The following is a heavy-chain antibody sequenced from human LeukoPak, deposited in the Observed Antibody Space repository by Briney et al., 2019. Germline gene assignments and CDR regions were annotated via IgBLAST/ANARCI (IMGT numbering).Heavy chain of an antibody. CDR1: GITVRSNY. CDR2: IYSGGRT. Sequence: GGSLRLFCAASGITVRSNYMSWVRQAPGKGLEWVSVIYSGGRTHYAASVKGRFTISRDNSKNTLYPQMNSLRAEDTAVYYCARVLSGSGSLYYYYYYMDVWGKGTTVTISS. J-gene: IGHJ6*03. CDR3: ARVLSGSGSLYYYYYYMDV. D-gene: IGHD3-10*01. V-gene: IGHV3-66*01.